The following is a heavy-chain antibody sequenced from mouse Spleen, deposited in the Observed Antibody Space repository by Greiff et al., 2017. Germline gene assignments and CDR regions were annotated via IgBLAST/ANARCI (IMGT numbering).Heavy chain of an antibody. Sequence: EVQVVESGGGLVQPGGSLKLSCAASGFTFSSYGMSWVRQTPDKRLELVATINSNGGSTYYPDSVKGRFTISRDNAKNTLYLQMSSLKSEDTAMYYCAREGGRHYAMDYWGQGTSVTVSS. J-gene: IGHJ4*01. D-gene: IGHD2-12*01. V-gene: IGHV5-6-3*01. CDR1: GFTFSSYG. CDR3: AREGGRHYAMDY. CDR2: INSNGGST.